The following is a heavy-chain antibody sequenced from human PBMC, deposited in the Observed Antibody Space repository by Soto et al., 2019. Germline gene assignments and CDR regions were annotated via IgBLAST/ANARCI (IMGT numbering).Heavy chain of an antibody. V-gene: IGHV1-18*04. J-gene: IGHJ5*01. Sequence: QVQLVQSGAEVKKPGASVKVSCKASGYTFTRYGITWVRQAPGQGLEWMGWISADNAKTKYAQKIQGRVTMTTDTSTSTAYVELRSLRSDDTAVYYCARLSSGTYSDWFDSWGQGTLVTVSS. CDR1: GYTFTRYG. D-gene: IGHD1-26*01. CDR2: ISADNAKT. CDR3: ARLSSGTYSDWFDS.